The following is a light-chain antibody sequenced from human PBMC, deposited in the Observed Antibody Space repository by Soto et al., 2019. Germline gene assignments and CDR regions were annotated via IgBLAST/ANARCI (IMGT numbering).Light chain of an antibody. J-gene: IGKJ1*01. CDR1: QSVSSY. CDR2: DAS. V-gene: IGKV3-11*01. Sequence: DIVLTQSPATLSLSPGERNTISCRASQSVSSYLAWFQQKPGQAPRLLIYDASNRATGIPARFSGSGSGTDFTLTISSLEPEDFAVYYCQQRAYWPPRTFGQGTKVDIK. CDR3: QQRAYWPPRT.